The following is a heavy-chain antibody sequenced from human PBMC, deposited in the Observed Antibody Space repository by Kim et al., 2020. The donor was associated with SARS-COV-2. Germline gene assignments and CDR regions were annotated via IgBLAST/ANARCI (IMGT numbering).Heavy chain of an antibody. V-gene: IGHV3-9*01. CDR1: GFTFDDYA. CDR2: ISWNSGSI. J-gene: IGHJ6*02. D-gene: IGHD6-13*01. Sequence: GGSLRLSCAASGFTFDDYAIHWVRQAPGKGLEWVSGISWNSGSIGYADSVKGRFTISRDNAKNSLYLQMNSLRAEDTALYYCATYSSSVDYYGMDVWGQGTTVTVSS. CDR3: ATYSSSVDYYGMDV.